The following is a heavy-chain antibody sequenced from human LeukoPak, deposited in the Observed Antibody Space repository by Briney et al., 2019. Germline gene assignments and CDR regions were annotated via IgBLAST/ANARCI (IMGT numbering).Heavy chain of an antibody. J-gene: IGHJ4*02. Sequence: PGGSLRLSCAASGFTFSSYWMHWVRQGPGKGLVWVSRISRDGSSTDYADSVKGRFTISRDNAKNTLYLQMNSLRAEDTVVYYCAKRRYGDYGDFDYWGQGTLVTVSS. D-gene: IGHD4-17*01. CDR1: GFTFSSYW. V-gene: IGHV3-74*01. CDR2: ISRDGSST. CDR3: AKRRYGDYGDFDY.